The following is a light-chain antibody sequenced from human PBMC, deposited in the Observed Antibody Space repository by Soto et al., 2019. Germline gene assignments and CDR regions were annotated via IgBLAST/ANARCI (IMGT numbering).Light chain of an antibody. CDR2: GAS. CDR1: QSVSSSY. Sequence: EIVLTQSPGTLSLSPGERATLSCRASQSVSSSYIAWYQQKRGQAPRRLIYGASIRATGIPHRFSGSGSGTDFTLTISRLEPEDFALYYCQQYHTSPLTFGQGTKVDIK. CDR3: QQYHTSPLT. J-gene: IGKJ1*01. V-gene: IGKV3-20*01.